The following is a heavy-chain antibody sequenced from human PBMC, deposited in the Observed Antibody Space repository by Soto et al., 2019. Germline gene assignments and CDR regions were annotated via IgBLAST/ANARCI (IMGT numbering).Heavy chain of an antibody. J-gene: IGHJ6*02. CDR1: GGSISSGDYY. V-gene: IGHV4-30-4*01. CDR3: ARGGNYYGLRV. CDR2: IYDSGST. Sequence: SENLSLTCAVYGGSISSGDYYWSWIRQPPGKGLEWIGYIYDSGSTYYNASLKSRVTISLDTSKNQFSLKLTSVSAADTAVYYCARGGNYYGLRVWGQGTTVTLSS.